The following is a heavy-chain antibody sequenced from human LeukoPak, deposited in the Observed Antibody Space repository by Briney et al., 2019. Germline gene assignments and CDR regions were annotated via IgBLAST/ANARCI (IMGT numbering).Heavy chain of an antibody. CDR1: GLTFRSYA. Sequence: GGSLRLSCAASGLTFRSYALSWVRQAPGRGLEWVSTISGSGSRTYYADSVKGRFTISRDNSKNTLYLPMNRLRAEDTAVYYCAKIYSSGWGEAFDIWGQGTMVTVSS. V-gene: IGHV3-23*01. CDR2: ISGSGSRT. D-gene: IGHD6-19*01. J-gene: IGHJ3*02. CDR3: AKIYSSGWGEAFDI.